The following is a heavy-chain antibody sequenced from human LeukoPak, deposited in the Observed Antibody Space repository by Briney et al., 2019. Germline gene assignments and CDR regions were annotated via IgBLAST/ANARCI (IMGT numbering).Heavy chain of an antibody. CDR1: GFTFSSYA. Sequence: PGGSLRLSCAASGFTFSSYAMHWVRQAPGKGLEWVAVISYDGSNKYYADSVKGRFTISRDNSKNTLYLQMNSLRAEDTAVYYCARDYGGRTTVTTRLEQGAFDIWGQGTMVTVSS. V-gene: IGHV3-30-3*01. CDR3: ARDYGGRTTVTTRLEQGAFDI. J-gene: IGHJ3*02. D-gene: IGHD4-17*01. CDR2: ISYDGSNK.